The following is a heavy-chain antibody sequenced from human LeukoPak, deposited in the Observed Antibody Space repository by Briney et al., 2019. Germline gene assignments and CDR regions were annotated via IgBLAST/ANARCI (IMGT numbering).Heavy chain of an antibody. D-gene: IGHD2-2*01. CDR2: LYHRGST. V-gene: IGHV4-38-2*01. CDR3: ARLGGGCSSTSCYGWFDP. Sequence: SETLSLTCAASGYSISNDYYWGWIRQPPWKDLKWIGNLYHRGSTYYNPSLKSRVTISVDTSKNQFSLKLSSVTAADTAVYYCARLGGGCSSTSCYGWFDPWGQGTLVTVSS. J-gene: IGHJ5*02. CDR1: GYSISNDYY.